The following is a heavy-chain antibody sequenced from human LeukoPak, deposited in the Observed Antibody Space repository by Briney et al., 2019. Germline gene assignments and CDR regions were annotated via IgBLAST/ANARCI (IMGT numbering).Heavy chain of an antibody. J-gene: IGHJ4*02. V-gene: IGHV3-23*01. CDR2: ISGSGGST. Sequence: AGGSLRLSCAASGFTFSSYAMSWVRQAPGKGLEWVSAISGSGGSTYYADSVKGRFTISRDKSKNTLYLQMNSRRAEDTAVYYCAKAPSAVTTNYFDYWGQGTLVTVSS. D-gene: IGHD4-17*01. CDR3: AKAPSAVTTNYFDY. CDR1: GFTFSSYA.